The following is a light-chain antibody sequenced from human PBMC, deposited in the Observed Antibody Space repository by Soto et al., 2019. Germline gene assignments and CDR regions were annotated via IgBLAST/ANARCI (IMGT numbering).Light chain of an antibody. CDR3: SSFAGSNIWV. CDR2: EVT. CDR1: NVGEYDY. J-gene: IGLJ3*02. Sequence: QSALTQPPSASGSPGQSVTISCTGSNVGEYDYVSWYQQHPGKAPKLMIHEVTKRPSGVPDRFSGSKSGNTASLTVSGLQAEDEVDYYCSSFAGSNIWVFGGGTKLTVL. V-gene: IGLV2-8*01.